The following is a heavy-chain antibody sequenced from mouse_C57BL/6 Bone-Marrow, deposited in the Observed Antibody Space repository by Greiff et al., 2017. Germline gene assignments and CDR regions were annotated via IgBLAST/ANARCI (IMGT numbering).Heavy chain of an antibody. Sequence: VQLQQSGAELVKPGASVKLSCTASGFNFTDYYMHWVKQRPEQGLEWIGRIDPDDGETKYAPKFQGKAPITADTSSNTAYLQLSSLTSEDTDVYYWSANLLRRYWGQGTTLTVSS. CDR2: IDPDDGET. CDR3: SANLLRRY. J-gene: IGHJ2*01. V-gene: IGHV14-2*01. CDR1: GFNFTDYY. D-gene: IGHD1-2*01.